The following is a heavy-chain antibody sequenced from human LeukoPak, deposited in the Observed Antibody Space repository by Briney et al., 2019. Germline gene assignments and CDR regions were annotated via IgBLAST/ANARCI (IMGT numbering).Heavy chain of an antibody. J-gene: IGHJ5*02. CDR2: IYYSGST. CDR3: ARSTTVSRNWFDP. V-gene: IGHV4-59*01. CDR1: GGSISSYY. Sequence: SETLSLTCTVSGGSISSYYWSWIRQPPGKGLEWIGYIYYSGSTNYNPSLKSRVTISVDTSKNQFSLKLSSVTAADTAVYHCARSTTVSRNWFDPWGQGTLVTVSS. D-gene: IGHD4-17*01.